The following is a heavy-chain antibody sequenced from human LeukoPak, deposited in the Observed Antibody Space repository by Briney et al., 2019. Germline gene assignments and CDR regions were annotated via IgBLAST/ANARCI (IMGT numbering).Heavy chain of an antibody. V-gene: IGHV4-30-2*01. CDR2: IYHSGST. Sequence: SQTLSLTCTVSGGSISSGGYYWSWIRQPPGKGLEWIGYIYHSGSTYYNPSLKSRVTISVDRSKNQFSLKLSSVTAADTAVYYCARLYCSGGSCLDYWGQGTLVTVSS. CDR3: ARLYCSGGSCLDY. D-gene: IGHD2-15*01. CDR1: GGSISSGGYY. J-gene: IGHJ4*02.